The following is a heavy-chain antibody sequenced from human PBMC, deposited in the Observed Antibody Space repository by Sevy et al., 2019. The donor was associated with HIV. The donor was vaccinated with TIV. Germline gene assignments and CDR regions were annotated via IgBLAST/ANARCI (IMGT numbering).Heavy chain of an antibody. J-gene: IGHJ4*02. CDR1: GFIFNSYV. CDR2: ISGSGGST. V-gene: IGHV3-23*01. D-gene: IGHD4-17*01. CDR3: RATATVTTFHDY. Sequence: GGSLRLSCAASGFIFNSYVMSWVRQAPGKGLEWVSGISGSGGSTYYANSLKGRFTISRDNFKKTLLLEMNSLRAEDTALYYCRATATVTTFHDYWGQGTLVTVSS.